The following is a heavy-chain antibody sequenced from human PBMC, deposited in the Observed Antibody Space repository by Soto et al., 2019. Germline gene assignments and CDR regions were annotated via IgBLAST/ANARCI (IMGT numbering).Heavy chain of an antibody. CDR2: IRGSGGNT. J-gene: IGHJ4*02. CDR3: AKTAEAVAGTVYDY. Sequence: EVQLLESGGGLVQPGGSLRLSCAASGFTFSSYAMSWVRQAPGKGLEWVSAIRGSGGNTNYADSVKGRFTIARDNSKNTLYLQMNSLRAEDTAVYYWAKTAEAVAGTVYDYWGQGALVTVSS. CDR1: GFTFSSYA. V-gene: IGHV3-23*01. D-gene: IGHD6-19*01.